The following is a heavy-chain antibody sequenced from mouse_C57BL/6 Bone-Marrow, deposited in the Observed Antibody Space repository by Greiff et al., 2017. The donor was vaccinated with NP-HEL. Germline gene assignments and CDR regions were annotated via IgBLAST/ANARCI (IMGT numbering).Heavy chain of an antibody. CDR3: AREELGRRFAY. CDR2: INPNNGGT. CDR1: GYTFTDYN. Sequence: VQLQQSGPELVKPGASVKIPCKASGYTFTDYNMDWVKQSHGKSLEWIGDINPNNGGTIYNQKFKGKATLTVDKSSSTAYMELRSLTSEDTAVYDWAREELGRRFAYWGQGTLVTVSA. J-gene: IGHJ3*01. D-gene: IGHD4-1*01. V-gene: IGHV1-18*01.